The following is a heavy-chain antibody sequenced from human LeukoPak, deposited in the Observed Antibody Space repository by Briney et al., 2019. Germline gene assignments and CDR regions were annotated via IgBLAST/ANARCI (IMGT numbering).Heavy chain of an antibody. Sequence: SETLSLTCAVYGGSFSGYYWSWIRQPPGKGLEWIGEINHSGSTNYNPSLKSQVTISVDTSKNQFSLKLSSVTAADTAVYYCARGLYYYGSGSYSPFDYWGQGTLVTVSS. CDR3: ARGLYYYGSGSYSPFDY. J-gene: IGHJ4*02. D-gene: IGHD3-10*01. V-gene: IGHV4-34*01. CDR2: INHSGST. CDR1: GGSFSGYY.